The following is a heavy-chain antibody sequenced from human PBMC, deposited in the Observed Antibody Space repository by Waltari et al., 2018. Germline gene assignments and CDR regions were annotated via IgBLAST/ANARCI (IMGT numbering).Heavy chain of an antibody. D-gene: IGHD6-6*01. J-gene: IGHJ5*02. CDR3: ARTTLIAARTDNWFDP. CDR2: MNPNSGNT. Sequence: QVQLVQSGAEVKKPGASVKVSCKASGYTFTSYDINWVRQATGQGLEWMGGMNPNSGNTGYAQKFQGRVTMTRNTSISTAYMELSSLRSEDTAVYYCARTTLIAARTDNWFDPWGQGTLVTVSS. V-gene: IGHV1-8*01. CDR1: GYTFTSYD.